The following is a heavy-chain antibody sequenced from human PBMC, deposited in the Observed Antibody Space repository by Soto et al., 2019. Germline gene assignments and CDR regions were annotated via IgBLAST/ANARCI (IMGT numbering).Heavy chain of an antibody. CDR1: GYTFTSYG. V-gene: IGHV1-18*01. Sequence: QVQLVQSGAEVKKPGASVKVSCKASGYTFTSYGISWVRQAPGQGLEWMGWISAYNGNTNYAQKLQGRVTMTTDTSTSTAYMELRSLRSDDTAVYYCARERMITLNYYGSGSYYYFDYWGQGTLVTVSS. D-gene: IGHD3-10*01. CDR3: ARERMITLNYYGSGSYYYFDY. CDR2: ISAYNGNT. J-gene: IGHJ4*02.